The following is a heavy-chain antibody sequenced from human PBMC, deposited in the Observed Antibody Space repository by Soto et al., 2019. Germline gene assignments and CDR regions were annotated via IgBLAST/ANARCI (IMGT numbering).Heavy chain of an antibody. V-gene: IGHV1-18*01. CDR3: AIYPPYGSGSYPIDY. Sequence: ASVKVSCKASGYTFTSYGISWVRQAPGQGLEWMGWISAYNGNTNYAQKLQGRVTMTTDTSTSTAYMELRSLRSDDTAVYYCAIYPPYGSGSYPIDYWGQGTLVTVSS. J-gene: IGHJ4*02. D-gene: IGHD3-10*01. CDR2: ISAYNGNT. CDR1: GYTFTSYG.